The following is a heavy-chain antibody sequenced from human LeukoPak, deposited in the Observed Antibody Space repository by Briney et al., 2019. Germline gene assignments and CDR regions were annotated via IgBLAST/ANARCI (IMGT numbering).Heavy chain of an antibody. CDR1: GGSISSYY. V-gene: IGHV4-59*01. CDR3: ASSQITMVRGVIMVDAFDI. CDR2: IYYSGSS. D-gene: IGHD3-10*01. J-gene: IGHJ3*02. Sequence: SETLSLTCTVSGGSISSYYWSWIRQPPGKGLEWIGYIYYSGSSTYNPSLKSRVTISVNTPKNQFSLRLGSVTAADTAVYYCASSQITMVRGVIMVDAFDIWGQGTMVTVSS.